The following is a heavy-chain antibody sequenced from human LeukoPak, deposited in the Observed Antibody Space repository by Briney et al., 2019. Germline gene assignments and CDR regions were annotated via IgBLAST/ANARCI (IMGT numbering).Heavy chain of an antibody. D-gene: IGHD3-22*01. CDR2: FSASGNG. CDR3: ARDIPGYYYVRFDY. Sequence: SETLSLTCTVSGGSISSYYWSWIRQPAGKGLEWIGRFSASGNGNYNPSLKSRLTMSVDTSKNQFSLKLNSVTAADTALYFCARDIPGYYYVRFDYWGQGTLVTISS. V-gene: IGHV4-4*07. J-gene: IGHJ4*02. CDR1: GGSISSYY.